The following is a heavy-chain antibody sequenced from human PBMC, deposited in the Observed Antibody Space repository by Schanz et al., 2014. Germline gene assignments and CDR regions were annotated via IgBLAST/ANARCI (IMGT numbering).Heavy chain of an antibody. CDR2: ISGSGGDSV. J-gene: IGHJ6*03. CDR1: GFSFSNYS. Sequence: EVQLLESGGGLVQPGGSLRLSCVASGFSFSNYSMNWVRQAPGKGLEWLSHISGSGGDSVDYADSGKGRFTISRDNTRNRLYLQMRSVGVDERAGEYGGRGSGSSWYMEVWGKGAGVTV. V-gene: IGHV3-48*04. D-gene: IGHD3-10*01. CDR3: GRGSGSSWYMEV.